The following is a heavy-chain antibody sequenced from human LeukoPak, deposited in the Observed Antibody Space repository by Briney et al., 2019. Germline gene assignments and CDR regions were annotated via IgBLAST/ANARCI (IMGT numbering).Heavy chain of an antibody. CDR3: ARPRGCGSARCNNFDY. CDR2: MDEYGSDI. V-gene: IGHV3-7*01. CDR1: GFDFSGFS. Sequence: GGSLRLSCAVSGFDFSGFSMSWVRQAPGKGLEWVAIMDEYGSDIFYVESVKGRFIISRANARNSLYLQMNNLRAEDTAVYYCARPRGCGSARCNNFDYWGQGTLVTVSS. J-gene: IGHJ4*02. D-gene: IGHD2-2*01.